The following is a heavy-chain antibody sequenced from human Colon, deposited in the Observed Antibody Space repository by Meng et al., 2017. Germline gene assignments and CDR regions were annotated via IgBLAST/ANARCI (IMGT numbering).Heavy chain of an antibody. CDR2: IYWDDDK. J-gene: IGHJ4*02. Sequence: QITLKESGPTLVKPTQTLTRTCSIYGFALSGVTVAWIRQPPGKALECLAVIYWDDDKRYRPSLESRLTITKDTSKNQVVLTMTNVDPVDTATYYCARARELWGRPLPSPFDYWGPGTLVTVSS. D-gene: IGHD7-27*01. V-gene: IGHV2-5*02. CDR1: GFALSGVT. CDR3: ARARELWGRPLPSPFDY.